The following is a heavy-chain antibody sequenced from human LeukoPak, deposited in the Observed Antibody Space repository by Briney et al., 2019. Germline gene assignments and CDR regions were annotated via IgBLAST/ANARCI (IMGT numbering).Heavy chain of an antibody. CDR2: IYYSGST. Sequence: VKPSETLSLTCTVSGGSISSYYWGWIRQPPGKGLEWIGSIYYSGSTYYNPSLKSRVTISVDTSKNQFSLKLSSVTAADTAVYYCARMVASNHVYWGQGTLVTVSS. CDR1: GGSISSYY. V-gene: IGHV4-39*01. CDR3: ARMVASNHVY. J-gene: IGHJ4*02. D-gene: IGHD2-15*01.